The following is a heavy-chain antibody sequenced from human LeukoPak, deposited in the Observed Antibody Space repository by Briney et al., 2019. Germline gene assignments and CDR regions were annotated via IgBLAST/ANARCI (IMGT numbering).Heavy chain of an antibody. J-gene: IGHJ4*02. Sequence: SETLSLTCAVYGGSFSGYYWSWIRQPPGKGLEWIGEINHSGSTNYNPSLKSRVTISVDTSKNQISLKLSSVTAADTAVYYCARANRHRGAAVVPAASGYWGQGTLVTVSS. V-gene: IGHV4-34*01. D-gene: IGHD2-2*01. CDR1: GGSFSGYY. CDR2: INHSGST. CDR3: ARANRHRGAAVVPAASGY.